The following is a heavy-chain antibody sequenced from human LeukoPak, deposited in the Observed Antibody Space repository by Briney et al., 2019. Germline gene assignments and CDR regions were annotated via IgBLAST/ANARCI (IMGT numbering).Heavy chain of an antibody. CDR3: ARNHGYNSRYFDL. D-gene: IGHD5-24*01. Sequence: GSLRLSCAASGFTFSSYWMSWIRQPPGKGLEWIGEINHSGSTNYNPSLKSRVTISVDTSKNQFSLKLSSVTAADTAVYYCARNHGYNSRYFDLWGRGTLVTVSS. J-gene: IGHJ2*01. CDR1: GFTFSSYW. V-gene: IGHV4-34*01. CDR2: INHSGST.